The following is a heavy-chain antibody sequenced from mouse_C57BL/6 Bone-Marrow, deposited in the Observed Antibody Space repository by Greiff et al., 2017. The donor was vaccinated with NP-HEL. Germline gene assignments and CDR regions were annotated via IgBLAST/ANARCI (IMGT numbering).Heavy chain of an antibody. J-gene: IGHJ4*01. V-gene: IGHV1-54*01. CDR2: INPGSGGT. Sequence: QVQLQQSGAELVRPGTSVKVSCKASGYAFTNYLIEWVKQRPGQGLEWIGVINPGSGGTNYNEKFKGKATLTADKSSSTAYMQLSSLTSEDSAVYFCARNYYYGSSYDAMDYWGQGTSVTVSS. CDR1: GYAFTNYL. D-gene: IGHD1-1*01. CDR3: ARNYYYGSSYDAMDY.